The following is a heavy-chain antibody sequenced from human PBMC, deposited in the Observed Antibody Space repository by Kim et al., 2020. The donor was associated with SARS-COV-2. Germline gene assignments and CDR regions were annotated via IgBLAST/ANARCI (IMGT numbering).Heavy chain of an antibody. J-gene: IGHJ5*01. Sequence: GGSLRLSCVASGFTFTSRAMSWVRQAPGKRPEWVASINNGGNSYYADSVKGRFTISRDITKDTLYLQMNSMGAEDTALYYCAKDYPSSGWPALDSWCPGT. CDR2: INNGGNS. CDR1: GFTFTSRA. CDR3: AKDYPSSGWPALDS. V-gene: IGHV3-23*01. D-gene: IGHD6-19*01.